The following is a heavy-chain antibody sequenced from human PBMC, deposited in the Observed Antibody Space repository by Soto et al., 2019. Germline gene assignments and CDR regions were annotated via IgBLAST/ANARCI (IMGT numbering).Heavy chain of an antibody. CDR3: ARDGRGYGAFDI. Sequence: SETLSLTCTVSGGSISSYYWSWIRQPPGKGLEWIGYIYYSGSTNYNPSLKSQVTISVDTSKNQFSLKLSSVTAADTAVYYCARDGRGYGAFDIWGQGTMVTV. CDR2: IYYSGST. J-gene: IGHJ3*02. V-gene: IGHV4-59*01. CDR1: GGSISSYY. D-gene: IGHD3-10*01.